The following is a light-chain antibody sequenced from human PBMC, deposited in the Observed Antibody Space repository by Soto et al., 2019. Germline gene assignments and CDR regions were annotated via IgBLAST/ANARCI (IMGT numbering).Light chain of an antibody. CDR2: GAS. V-gene: IGKV3-15*01. Sequence: EILLTQSPGTLSLSPEERATLSCRASQTISNRLLAWYQQKPGKAPRLLIYGASTRATGIPARLSGSGSGTEFTLTIRSLQSEDFAVYYCQQYNNWRTFGQGTKVDIK. J-gene: IGKJ1*01. CDR1: QTISNRL. CDR3: QQYNNWRT.